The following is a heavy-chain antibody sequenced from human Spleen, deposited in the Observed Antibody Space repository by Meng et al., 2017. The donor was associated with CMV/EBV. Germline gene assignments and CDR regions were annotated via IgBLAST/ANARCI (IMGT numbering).Heavy chain of an antibody. V-gene: IGHV4-59*01. CDR1: GGSISSYY. D-gene: IGHD1-26*01. J-gene: IGHJ5*02. CDR3: ARGGSWFDP. Sequence: ESLKISCTVSGGSISSYYWSWIRQPPGKGLEWIGYIYYSGSTNYNPSLKSRVTVSVDTSKNQFSLKLSSVTAADTAVYYCARGGSWFDPWGPGTLVTVSS. CDR2: IYYSGST.